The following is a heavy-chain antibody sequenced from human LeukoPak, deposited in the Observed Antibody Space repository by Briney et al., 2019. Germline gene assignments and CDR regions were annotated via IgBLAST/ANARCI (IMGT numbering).Heavy chain of an antibody. CDR3: ARGSKTRGAARLRIGPLVDY. D-gene: IGHD6-6*01. Sequence: AGESLKISCKGSGYSFTSYWIGWVRQMPGKGLEWMGIIYPGDSDTRYSPSFQGQVTISADKSISTAYLQWSSLKASDTAMYYCARGSKTRGAARLRIGPLVDYWGQGTLVTVSS. CDR1: GYSFTSYW. CDR2: IYPGDSDT. V-gene: IGHV5-51*01. J-gene: IGHJ4*02.